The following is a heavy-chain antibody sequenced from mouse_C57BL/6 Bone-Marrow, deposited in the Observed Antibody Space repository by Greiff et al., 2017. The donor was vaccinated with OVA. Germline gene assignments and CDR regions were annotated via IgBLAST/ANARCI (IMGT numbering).Heavy chain of an antibody. CDR3: AREGLYYFDY. J-gene: IGHJ2*01. D-gene: IGHD6-1*01. Sequence: VQLQQPGAELVKPGASVKMSCKASGFTFTSYWITWVIQRPGQGLEWIGDFYPGSGSTNYNEKFKSKATLTVDTSSSTAYMQLSSLTSEDSAVYYCAREGLYYFDYWGQGTTLTVSS. V-gene: IGHV1-55*01. CDR2: FYPGSGST. CDR1: GFTFTSYW.